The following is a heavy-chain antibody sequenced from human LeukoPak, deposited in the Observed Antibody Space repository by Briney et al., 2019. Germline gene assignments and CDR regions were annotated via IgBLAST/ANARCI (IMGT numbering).Heavy chain of an antibody. D-gene: IGHD6-13*01. CDR1: GFTFSNYI. Sequence: GGSLRLSCVASGFTFSNYILNWVRQAPGKGLEWVSGITGGGGSTYYADSVKGRFTISRDNSKNTLYLQMNSLRAEDTAVYYCALRGIAAADTNFFDYWGQGTLVTVSS. V-gene: IGHV3-23*01. CDR2: ITGGGGST. J-gene: IGHJ4*02. CDR3: ALRGIAAADTNFFDY.